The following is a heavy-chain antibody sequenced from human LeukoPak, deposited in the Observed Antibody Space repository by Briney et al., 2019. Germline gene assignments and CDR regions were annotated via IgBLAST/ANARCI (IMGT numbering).Heavy chain of an antibody. Sequence: SETLSLTCTVSGGSISSGDYYWSWIRQPPGKGLEYIGYIYYSGSTNYNPSLKSRVTISVDTSKNQFSLKLSSVTAADTAVYYCARSTYYYDSSGYYYRLFDYWGQGTLVTVSS. CDR3: ARSTYYYDSSGYYYRLFDY. V-gene: IGHV4-61*08. CDR1: GGSISSGDYY. CDR2: IYYSGST. J-gene: IGHJ4*02. D-gene: IGHD3-22*01.